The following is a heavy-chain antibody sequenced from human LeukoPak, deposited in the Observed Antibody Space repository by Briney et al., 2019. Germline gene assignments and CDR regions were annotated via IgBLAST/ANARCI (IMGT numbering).Heavy chain of an antibody. CDR3: ARHSGYSSSWPRFDY. CDR2: INHSGST. V-gene: IGHV4-34*01. D-gene: IGHD6-13*01. CDR1: GFTFSSYE. Sequence: GSLRLSCAASGFTFSSYEMNWVRQAPGKGLEWIGEINHSGSTNYNPSLKSRVTISVDTSKNQFSLKLSSVTAADTAVYYCARHSGYSSSWPRFDYWGQGTLVTVSS. J-gene: IGHJ4*02.